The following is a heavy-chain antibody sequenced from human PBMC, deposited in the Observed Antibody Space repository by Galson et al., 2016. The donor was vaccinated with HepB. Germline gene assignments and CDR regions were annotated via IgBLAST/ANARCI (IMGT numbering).Heavy chain of an antibody. CDR3: ARDDLVSDCGGDCYAVHFDF. CDR1: GFTLKDYN. V-gene: IGHV3-48*02. Sequence: SLRLSCAVSGFTLKDYNINWVRQAPGKGLEWIAYITRSADLIYYADSVKGRFIISRDNAKRSLYLQMHSLRDEDTAVYYCARDDLVSDCGGDCYAVHFDFWGQGTLVTVSS. D-gene: IGHD2-21*02. J-gene: IGHJ4*02. CDR2: ITRSADLI.